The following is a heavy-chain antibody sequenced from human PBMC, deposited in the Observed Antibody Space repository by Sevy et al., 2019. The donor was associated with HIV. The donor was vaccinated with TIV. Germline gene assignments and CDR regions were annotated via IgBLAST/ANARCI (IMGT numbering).Heavy chain of an antibody. J-gene: IGHJ4*02. CDR2: ISYDGSNK. CDR3: ARELAGGRRDY. CDR1: GFTFSSYA. D-gene: IGHD3-16*01. V-gene: IGHV3-30-3*01. Sequence: GGSLRLSCAASGFTFSSYAMHWVRQAPGKGLEWVAVISYDGSNKYYADSVKGRFTISRDNSKNTLYLQMNSLRAEDTAVYYCARELAGGRRDYWGQGTLVTVSS.